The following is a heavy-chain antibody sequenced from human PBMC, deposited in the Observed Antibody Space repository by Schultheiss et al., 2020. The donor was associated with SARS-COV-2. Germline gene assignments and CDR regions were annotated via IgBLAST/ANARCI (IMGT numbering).Heavy chain of an antibody. CDR3: ARSSGYYYGSGREGSAY. CDR2: INHSGST. CDR1: GGSISSYY. V-gene: IGHV4-34*01. J-gene: IGHJ4*02. Sequence: SQTLSLTCTVSGGSISSYYWSWIRQPPGKGLEWIGEINHSGSTNYNPSLKSRVTISVDTSKNQFSLKLSSVTAADTAVYYCARSSGYYYGSGREGSAYWGQGTLVTVSS. D-gene: IGHD3-10*01.